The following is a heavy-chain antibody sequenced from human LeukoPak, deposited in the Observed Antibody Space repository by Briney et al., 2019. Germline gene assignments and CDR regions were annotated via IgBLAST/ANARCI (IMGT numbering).Heavy chain of an antibody. CDR3: ARRSSKRCNWYFDL. J-gene: IGHJ2*01. CDR2: INHSGST. D-gene: IGHD5-24*01. V-gene: IGHV4-34*01. Sequence: SETLSLTCAVYGGSFSGYYWSWIRQPPGKGLEWIGEINHSGSTNYDPSLKSRVTISVDTSKNQFSLKLSSVTAADTAVYYCARRSSKRCNWYFDLWGRGTLVTVSS. CDR1: GGSFSGYY.